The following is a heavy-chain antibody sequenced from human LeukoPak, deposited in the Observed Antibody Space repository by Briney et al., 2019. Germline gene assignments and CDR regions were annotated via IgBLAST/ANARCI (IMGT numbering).Heavy chain of an antibody. CDR1: GYIFTTY. CDR2: LNPNSGNA. D-gene: IGHD3-22*01. Sequence: ASVKVSCMASGYIFTTYVGWVRPATGQGLEWMGWLNPNSGNAGYAQKFQGRVTMTTDTSTSTAYMELRSLRSDDTAVYYCARDSKDYYDSSGFDYWGQGTLVTVSS. CDR3: ARDSKDYYDSSGFDY. V-gene: IGHV1-8*02. J-gene: IGHJ4*02.